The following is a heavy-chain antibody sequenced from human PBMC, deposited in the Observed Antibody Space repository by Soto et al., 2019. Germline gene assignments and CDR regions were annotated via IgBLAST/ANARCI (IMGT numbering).Heavy chain of an antibody. J-gene: IGHJ5*02. Sequence: PSETLSLTCAVYGGSFSGYYWSWIRQPPGKGLEWIGEINPSGSTNYNPSLKSRVTISVDTSKNQFSLKLSSVTAADTAVYYCARVRGYRHNWFDPWGQVTLVTVSS. V-gene: IGHV4-34*01. CDR3: ARVRGYRHNWFDP. CDR2: INPSGST. CDR1: GGSFSGYY. D-gene: IGHD5-18*01.